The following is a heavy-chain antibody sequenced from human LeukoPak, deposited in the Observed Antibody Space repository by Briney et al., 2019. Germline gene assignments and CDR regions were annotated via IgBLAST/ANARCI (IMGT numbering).Heavy chain of an antibody. V-gene: IGHV1-18*01. D-gene: IGHD2-2*02. Sequence: GASVNVSCKASGYTFTSYGINWVRQAPGQGLEWMGWISTYNGNTKYAQNLQGRVTMTTDTSTSTTYMELRGLKSDDTAVYYCARGFRCISTTCYTNWFGPWGQGTLVTVSS. CDR3: ARGFRCISTTCYTNWFGP. CDR1: GYTFTSYG. CDR2: ISTYNGNT. J-gene: IGHJ5*02.